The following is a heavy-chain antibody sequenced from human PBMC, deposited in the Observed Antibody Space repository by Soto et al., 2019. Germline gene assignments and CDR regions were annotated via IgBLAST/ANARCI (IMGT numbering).Heavy chain of an antibody. CDR3: ALEGMATTWSKPFDP. V-gene: IGHV1-69*01. CDR1: GGTFSSYA. CDR2: IIPIFGTA. Sequence: QVQLVQSGAEVKKPGSSVKVSCKASGGTFSSYAISWVRQAPGQGLEWMGGIIPIFGTANYAQKYQARLTITADESTSTAYMELSSLRSEDTAVYYCALEGMATTWSKPFDPWGQGTLVAVSS. D-gene: IGHD1-1*01. J-gene: IGHJ5*02.